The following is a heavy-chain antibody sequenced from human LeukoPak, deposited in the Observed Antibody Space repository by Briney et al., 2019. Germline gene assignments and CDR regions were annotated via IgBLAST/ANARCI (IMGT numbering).Heavy chain of an antibody. V-gene: IGHV4-34*01. J-gene: IGHJ6*03. CDR3: ARGPSSRDYMDV. CDR1: GGSLSGYY. CDR2: INHSGST. Sequence: PSETLSLTCAVYGGSLSGYYWSWIRQPPGKGLEWIGEINHSGSTNYNPSLKSRVTISVDTSKNQFSLKLSSVTAADTAVYYCARGPSSRDYMDVWGKGATVTVSS. D-gene: IGHD2-2*01.